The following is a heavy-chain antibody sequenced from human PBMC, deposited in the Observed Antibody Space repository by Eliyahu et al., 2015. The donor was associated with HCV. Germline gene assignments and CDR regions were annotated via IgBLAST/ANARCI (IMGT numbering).Heavy chain of an antibody. V-gene: IGHV2-5*02. Sequence: QITLKESGPTLVKPTQTLTLXCTFXGFSLSTSGVGVGWIRQPPGKALEWLALIYWXDDKRYSPSLKSRLTITKDTSKNQVVLTMTNMDPVDTATYYCAHGKSWKYYFDYWGQGTLVTVSS. J-gene: IGHJ4*02. D-gene: IGHD1-1*01. CDR3: AHGKSWKYYFDY. CDR1: GFSLSTSGVG. CDR2: IYWXDDK.